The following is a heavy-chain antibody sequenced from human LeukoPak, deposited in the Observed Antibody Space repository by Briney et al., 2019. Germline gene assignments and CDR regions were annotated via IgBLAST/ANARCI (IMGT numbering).Heavy chain of an antibody. Sequence: SETLSLTCAVCGGSFSGYYWSWIRQPPGKGLEWVGEINHSGSTNSNPSLKSRVTISVDTSKNQFSLKLSSVTAADTAVYYCANVGRTYCGGDCYPDYYYYYMDVWGKGTTVTVSS. CDR2: INHSGST. J-gene: IGHJ6*03. D-gene: IGHD2-21*02. CDR3: ANVGRTYCGGDCYPDYYYYYMDV. V-gene: IGHV4-34*01. CDR1: GGSFSGYY.